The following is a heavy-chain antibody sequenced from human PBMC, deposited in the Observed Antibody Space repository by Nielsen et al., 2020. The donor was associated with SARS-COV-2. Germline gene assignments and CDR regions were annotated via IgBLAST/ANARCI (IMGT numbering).Heavy chain of an antibody. CDR3: ARGFLKMYSRQTTGFDP. CDR2: INHSGST. J-gene: IGHJ5*02. V-gene: IGHV4-34*01. CDR1: GGSFSGYY. D-gene: IGHD6-13*01. Sequence: SETLSLTCAVYGGSFSGYYWSWIRQPPGKGLEWIGEINHSGSTNYNPSLKSRVTISVDTSKNQFSLKLSSVTAADTAVYYCARGFLKMYSRQTTGFDPWGQGTLVTVSS.